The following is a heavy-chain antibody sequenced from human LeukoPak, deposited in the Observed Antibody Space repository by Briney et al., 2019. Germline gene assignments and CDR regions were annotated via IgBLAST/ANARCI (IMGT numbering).Heavy chain of an antibody. V-gene: IGHV4-59*01. CDR2: IYYSGST. J-gene: IGHJ3*02. CDR3: ARSVRSQQDAFDI. CDR1: GGSISSYY. Sequence: SETLSLTCTVSGGSISSYYWSWIRQPPGKGLEWNGYIYYSGSTNYNPSLKSRVTISVDTSKNQFSLKLSSVTAADTAVYYCARSVRSQQDAFDIWGQGTMVTVSS.